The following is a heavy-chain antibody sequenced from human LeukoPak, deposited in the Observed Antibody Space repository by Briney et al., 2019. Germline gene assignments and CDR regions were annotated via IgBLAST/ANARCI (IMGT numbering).Heavy chain of an antibody. J-gene: IGHJ5*02. CDR3: ARNLHLDYYDSSATRGWFDP. CDR1: GGSISSYY. D-gene: IGHD3-22*01. V-gene: IGHV4-4*07. Sequence: SETLSLTCTVSGGSISSYYWSWIRQPAGKGLEWIGRIYTSGSTNYNPSLKSRVTMSVDTSKNQFSLKLSSVTAADTAVCYCARNLHLDYYDSSATRGWFDPWGQGTLVTVSS. CDR2: IYTSGST.